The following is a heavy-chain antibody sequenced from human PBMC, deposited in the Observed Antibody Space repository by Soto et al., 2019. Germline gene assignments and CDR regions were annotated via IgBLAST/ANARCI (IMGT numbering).Heavy chain of an antibody. D-gene: IGHD5-18*01. Sequence: GESLKISCKGSGYSFTSYWIGWVRQMPGKGLEWMGIIYPGDSDTRYSPSFQGQVTISADKSISTAYLQWSSLKASDTAMYYCARLVDTAMVTDYYYGMDVWGQGTTVTVSS. J-gene: IGHJ6*02. CDR2: IYPGDSDT. CDR3: ARLVDTAMVTDYYYGMDV. CDR1: GYSFTSYW. V-gene: IGHV5-51*01.